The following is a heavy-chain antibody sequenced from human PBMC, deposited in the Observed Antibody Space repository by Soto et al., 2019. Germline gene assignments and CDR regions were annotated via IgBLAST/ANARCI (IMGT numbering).Heavy chain of an antibody. CDR2: ISGSGGST. D-gene: IGHD2-15*01. V-gene: IGHV3-23*01. CDR1: GFTFSSYA. CDR3: AKHRVVAASWFDP. Sequence: GGSLRLSCAASGFTFSSYAMSWVRQAPGKGLEWVSAISGSGGSTYYADSVQGRFTISRDNSKNTLYLQMNSLIAAGPAVYYCAKHRVVAASWFDPSRQGTLVRVSS. J-gene: IGHJ5*02.